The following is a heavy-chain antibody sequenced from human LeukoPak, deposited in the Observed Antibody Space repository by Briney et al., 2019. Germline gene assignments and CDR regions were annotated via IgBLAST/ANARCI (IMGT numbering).Heavy chain of an antibody. D-gene: IGHD3-16*01. CDR3: TRNLYGDC. Sequence: GGSLRLSCAASGFTFSTYWMHWVRQAPVKGLVWVSRMDPDGSGAYYADSVKGRFTISRDNAKNTLYLQMNSLRAEDTAVYYCTRNLYGDCWGQGTLVTVSS. V-gene: IGHV3-74*01. CDR1: GFTFSTYW. J-gene: IGHJ4*02. CDR2: MDPDGSGA.